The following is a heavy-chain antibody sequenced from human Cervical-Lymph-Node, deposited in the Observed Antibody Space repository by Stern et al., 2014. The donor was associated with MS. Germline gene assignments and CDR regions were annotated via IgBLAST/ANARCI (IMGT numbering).Heavy chain of an antibody. J-gene: IGHJ4*02. D-gene: IGHD2-15*01. CDR3: ARVAPTVVAAY. CDR2: ISPDGGRT. CDR1: GYTFTDYN. V-gene: IGHV1-46*01. Sequence: VQLVESGAEVKEPGASVKVSFTASGYTFTDYNIQWVRQAPGPGLEQMGMISPDGGRTAYAPKFRGRVTMTRDKSTATVYMELNSLRSEDTAVYFCARVAPTVVAAYWGQGTLVTVSS.